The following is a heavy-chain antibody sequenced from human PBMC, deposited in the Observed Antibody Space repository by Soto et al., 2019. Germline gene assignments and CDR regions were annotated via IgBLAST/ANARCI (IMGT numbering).Heavy chain of an antibody. CDR2: IYHSGST. CDR1: SGSISSSNW. V-gene: IGHV4-4*02. Sequence: QVQLQESGPGLVKPSGTLSLTCAVSSGSISSSNWWSWVRQPPGKGLEWIGEIYHSGSTNYNPSLKSRVTISVDKSKNQFSLKLSSVTAADTAVYYCARELGYCSSTSCHYFDSWGQGTLVTVSS. CDR3: ARELGYCSSTSCHYFDS. J-gene: IGHJ4*02. D-gene: IGHD2-2*01.